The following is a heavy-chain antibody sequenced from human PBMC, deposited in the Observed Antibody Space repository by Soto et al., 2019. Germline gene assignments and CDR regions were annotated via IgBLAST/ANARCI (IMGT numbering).Heavy chain of an antibody. J-gene: IGHJ4*02. D-gene: IGHD6-19*01. CDR1: GFTFSSYA. Sequence: LRLSCAASGFTFSSYAMHWVRQAPGKGLEWVAVISYDGSNKYYADSVKGRFTISRDNSKNTLYLQMNSLRAEDTAVYYCARGGWQWLVQGGGDFDYWGQGTLVTVSS. CDR2: ISYDGSNK. CDR3: ARGGWQWLVQGGGDFDY. V-gene: IGHV3-30-3*01.